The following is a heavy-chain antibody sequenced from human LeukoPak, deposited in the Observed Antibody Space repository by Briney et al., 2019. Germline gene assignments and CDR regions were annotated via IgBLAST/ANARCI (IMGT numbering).Heavy chain of an antibody. D-gene: IGHD5-24*01. CDR2: IYYSGSS. J-gene: IGHJ3*01. Sequence: GSLRLSCAASGFTFSSYAMSWVRQPPGKGLEYIGYIYYSGSSNYNPSLKSRVTISVDTSKNQFSLKLSSVTAADTAMYYCARLVYKGVPLIDAVDLWGQGTVVTVSS. CDR3: ARLVYKGVPLIDAVDL. V-gene: IGHV4-59*08. CDR1: GFTFSSYA.